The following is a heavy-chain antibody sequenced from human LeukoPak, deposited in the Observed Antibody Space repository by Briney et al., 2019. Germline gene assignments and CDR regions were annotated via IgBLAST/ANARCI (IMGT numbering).Heavy chain of an antibody. D-gene: IGHD3-10*01. CDR1: GFTFSSYG. V-gene: IGHV3-23*01. J-gene: IGHJ4*02. CDR3: AKDLGWFGELCHFDY. Sequence: GGSLRLSCAASGFTFSSYGMSWVRQAPGKGLEWVSAISGSGGSTYYADSVKGRFTISRDNSKNTLYLQMNSLRAEDTAVYYCAKDLGWFGELCHFDYWGQGTLVTVSS. CDR2: ISGSGGST.